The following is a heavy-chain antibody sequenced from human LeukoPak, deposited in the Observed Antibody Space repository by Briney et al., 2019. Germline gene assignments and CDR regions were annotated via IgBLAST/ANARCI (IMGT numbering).Heavy chain of an antibody. CDR3: ARVSSGATTVDY. CDR1: GGSFSGYY. D-gene: IGHD1-26*01. CDR2: IYHSGST. J-gene: IGHJ4*02. V-gene: IGHV4-34*01. Sequence: SETLSLTCAVYGGSFSGYYWSWIRQPPGKGLEWIGEIYHSGSTNYNPSLKSRVTISVDKSKNQFSLKLSSVTAADTAVYYCARVSSGATTVDYWGQGTLVTVSS.